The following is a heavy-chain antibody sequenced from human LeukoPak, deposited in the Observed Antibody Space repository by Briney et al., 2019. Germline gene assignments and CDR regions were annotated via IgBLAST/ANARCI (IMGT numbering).Heavy chain of an antibody. J-gene: IGHJ4*02. V-gene: IGHV3-49*03. CDR2: IRSKVYGGTT. D-gene: IGHD2-21*02. CDR3: STDWWRLGIDY. Sequence: GGSLRLSCTASGITFGDYGVSWFRQAPGKGLEWVGFIRSKVYGGTTEDAASVRGRFTLSRDDSKNIAYLEMNTLRAEDTAVYYCSTDWWRLGIDYWGQGTLVTVSS. CDR1: GITFGDYG.